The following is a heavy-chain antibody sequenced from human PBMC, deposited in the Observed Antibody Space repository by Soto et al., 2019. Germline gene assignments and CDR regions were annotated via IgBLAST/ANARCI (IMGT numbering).Heavy chain of an antibody. CDR1: GFTFSNAW. Sequence: PGGSLRLSCAASGFTFSNAWMSWVRQAPGKGLEWVGRIKSKTDGGTTDYAAPVKGRFTISRDDSKNTLYLQMNSLKTEDTAVYYCTTDNYDFWSGYYPVEWGQGTLVTVSS. J-gene: IGHJ4*02. D-gene: IGHD3-3*01. V-gene: IGHV3-15*01. CDR2: IKSKTDGGTT. CDR3: TTDNYDFWSGYYPVE.